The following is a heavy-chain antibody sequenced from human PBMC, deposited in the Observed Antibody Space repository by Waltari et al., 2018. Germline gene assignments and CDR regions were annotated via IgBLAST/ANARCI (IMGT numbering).Heavy chain of an antibody. D-gene: IGHD2-15*01. CDR2: IIPIVGTA. J-gene: IGHJ6*02. Sequence: QVQLVQSGAEVQKPGSSVKVSCKASGGTFSRYAISWVRQAPGQGLEWMGRIIPIVGTANYAQKCQGRATITADKSTSTAYMELSSLRSEDTAVYYCAREILSLDVWGQGTTVTVSS. V-gene: IGHV1-69*08. CDR1: GGTFSRYA. CDR3: AREILSLDV.